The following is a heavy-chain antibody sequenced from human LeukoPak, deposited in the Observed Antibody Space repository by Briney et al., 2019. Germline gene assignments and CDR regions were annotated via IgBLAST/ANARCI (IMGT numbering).Heavy chain of an antibody. D-gene: IGHD6-19*01. Sequence: GGSLRLSCAASGFTFRDYYMSWIRQAPGKGPEWVAYMTGSGHRIYYADSVKGRFTISRDNTQNSLYLQMNSLRAEDTAVYHCARDPGLYSNGWEYYFDSWGQGTLVTVSS. CDR3: ARDPGLYSNGWEYYFDS. J-gene: IGHJ4*02. CDR2: MTGSGHRI. CDR1: GFTFRDYY. V-gene: IGHV3-11*01.